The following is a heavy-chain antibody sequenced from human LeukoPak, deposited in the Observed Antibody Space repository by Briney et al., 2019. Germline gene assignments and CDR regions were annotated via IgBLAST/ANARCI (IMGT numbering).Heavy chain of an antibody. CDR3: ARAASYGYSPFDY. CDR1: GVSVSSANYY. J-gene: IGHJ4*02. V-gene: IGHV4-61*03. CDR2: ISYSGST. Sequence: SETLSLTCTVSGVSVSSANYYWSWIRQPPGKGLEWIGYISYSGSTNYNPSLKSRVTISVDTSKNHFSLKLNSVTAADTAIYYCARAASYGYSPFDYWGQGTLVTVSS. D-gene: IGHD5-18*01.